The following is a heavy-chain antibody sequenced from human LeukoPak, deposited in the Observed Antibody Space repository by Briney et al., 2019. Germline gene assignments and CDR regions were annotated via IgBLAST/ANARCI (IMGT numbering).Heavy chain of an antibody. CDR1: GGSISSSSYY. CDR3: ARDEAPAATHDAFDI. CDR2: IYHSGST. D-gene: IGHD2-2*01. V-gene: IGHV4-30-2*01. Sequence: SETLSLTCTVSGGSISSSSYYWSWIRQPPGKGLEWIGYIYHSGSTYYNPSLKSRVTISVDRSKNQFSLKLSSVTAADTAVYYCARDEAPAATHDAFDIWGQGTMVTVSS. J-gene: IGHJ3*02.